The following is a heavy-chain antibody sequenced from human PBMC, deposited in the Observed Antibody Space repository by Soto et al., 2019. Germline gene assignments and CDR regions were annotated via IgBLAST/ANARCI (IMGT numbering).Heavy chain of an antibody. Sequence: GSLRLSCAASGFTFDDYTMHWVRQAPGRGLEWVPLISWDGGSTYYADSVKGRFTISRDNSKNTLYLQMNSLRAEDTAVYYCARERGPPAIDAFDIWGQGTMVTVSS. CDR3: ARERGPPAIDAFDI. J-gene: IGHJ3*02. CDR1: GFTFDDYT. V-gene: IGHV3-43*01. CDR2: ISWDGGST.